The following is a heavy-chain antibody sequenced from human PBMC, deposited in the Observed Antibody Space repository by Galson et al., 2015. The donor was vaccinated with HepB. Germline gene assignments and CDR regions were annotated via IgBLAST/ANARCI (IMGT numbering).Heavy chain of an antibody. D-gene: IGHD2-8*01. CDR1: GFTFCRYA. CDR2: ITSNGGRT. CDR3: AKDGIMVSNNPYQLHF. Sequence: SLRLSCAASGFTFCRYAMTWVRQAPGKGLEWISSITSNGGRTFYTNSVKGRFTISRDNSRNTVVLQLSSLRPEDTAVYYCAKDGIMVSNNPYQLHFWGQGARVTVS. J-gene: IGHJ4*02. V-gene: IGHV3-23*01.